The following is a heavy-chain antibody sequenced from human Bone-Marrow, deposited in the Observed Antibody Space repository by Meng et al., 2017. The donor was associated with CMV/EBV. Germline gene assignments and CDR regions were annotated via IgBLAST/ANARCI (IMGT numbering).Heavy chain of an antibody. CDR2: IYYSGST. J-gene: IGHJ4*02. CDR1: GGSISSGGYY. Sequence: SETLSLTCTVSGGSISSGGYYWSWIRQHPGKGLEWIGYIYYSGSTYYNPSLKSRVTISVGTSKNQFSLKLSSVTAADTAVYYCARHVAAAGNFDYWGQGTLVTVSS. CDR3: ARHVAAAGNFDY. V-gene: IGHV4-39*01. D-gene: IGHD6-13*01.